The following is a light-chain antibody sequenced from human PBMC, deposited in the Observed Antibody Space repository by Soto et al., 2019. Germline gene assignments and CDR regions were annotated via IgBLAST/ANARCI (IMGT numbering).Light chain of an antibody. CDR1: SGSIASSY. J-gene: IGLJ3*02. CDR2: EDS. V-gene: IGLV6-57*01. CDR3: QSYDDTIRV. Sequence: NFMLTQPHSVSESPGKTVTISCTRSSGSIASSYVQWYQQRPGTSPTAVIYEDSQRPSGVPDRFSGSVDSSSNSASLTISGLKTEDEADYYCQSYDDTIRVFGGGTKVTVL.